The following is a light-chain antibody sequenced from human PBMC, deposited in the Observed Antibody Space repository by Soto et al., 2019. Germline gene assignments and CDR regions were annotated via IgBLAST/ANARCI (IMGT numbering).Light chain of an antibody. V-gene: IGKV3-15*01. Sequence: EIGLTHSPGSLSLSPGERATLSCRASQSVNFYLAWYQQKPGQAPRLLIYGASTRATGIPARFSGSGSGTEFTLTICSLQSEDFAVYYCQQYNNWPPITFGQGTRLEIK. CDR1: QSVNFY. CDR3: QQYNNWPPIT. CDR2: GAS. J-gene: IGKJ5*01.